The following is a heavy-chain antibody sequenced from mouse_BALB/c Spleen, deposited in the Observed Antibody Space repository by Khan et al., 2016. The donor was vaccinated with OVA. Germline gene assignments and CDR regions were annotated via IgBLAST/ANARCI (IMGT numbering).Heavy chain of an antibody. J-gene: IGHJ4*01. V-gene: IGHV2-6-5*01. CDR3: AKLLWSHYYALDY. CDR2: IWGGGTT. Sequence: QVQLKESGPGLVAPSQSLSITCTVSGFSLTDYGVSWIRQPPGKGLEWLGLIWGGGTTYYNSVLNSRLSISKDNSKSQVFLKMNSLQTDDTVMYYCAKLLWSHYYALDYWGQGTSVTVSS. CDR1: GFSLTDYG. D-gene: IGHD1-1*02.